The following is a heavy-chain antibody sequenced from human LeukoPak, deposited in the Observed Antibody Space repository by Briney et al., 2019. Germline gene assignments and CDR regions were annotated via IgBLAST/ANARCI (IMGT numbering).Heavy chain of an antibody. Sequence: GGSLRLSCAASGFTFSNYNMNWVRQTPGKGLEWVSSITRDSIYTFYADSVKGRFTISRDDAKNSLSLQMNSLRAEDTAVYYCARDPYNGYYGDDYYYYMDVWGKGTTVTVSS. CDR3: ARDPYNGYYGDDYYYYMDV. J-gene: IGHJ6*03. V-gene: IGHV3-21*01. CDR2: ITRDSIYT. D-gene: IGHD4-17*01. CDR1: GFTFSNYN.